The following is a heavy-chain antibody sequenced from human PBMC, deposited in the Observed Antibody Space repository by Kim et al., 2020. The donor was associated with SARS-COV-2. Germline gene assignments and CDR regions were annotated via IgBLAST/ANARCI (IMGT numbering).Heavy chain of an antibody. Sequence: GGSLRLSCVGSGFAFSTSCMTWVRQVPGKGLEWVANIKSDGSDTYEEYSEKGRSTTSSDYTNTLVYLQNNRLGAEDTAVYYSARGRLDSSGYEAFAYWG. CDR1: GFAFSTSC. D-gene: IGHD3-22*01. CDR2: IKSDGSDT. V-gene: IGHV3-7*01. CDR3: ARGRLDSSGYEAFAY. J-gene: IGHJ4*01.